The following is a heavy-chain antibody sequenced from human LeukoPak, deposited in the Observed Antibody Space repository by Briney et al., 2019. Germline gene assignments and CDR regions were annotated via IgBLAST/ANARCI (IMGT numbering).Heavy chain of an antibody. CDR3: AKVDILTGYYKVPFDY. CDR2: ISGSGGST. CDR1: GFTFSSYA. Sequence: GRSLRLSCAASGFTFSSYAMHWVRQAPGKGLEWVSAISGSGGSTYYADSVKGRFTISRDNSKNTLYLQMNSLRAEDTAVYYCAKVDILTGYYKVPFDYWGQGTLVTVSS. D-gene: IGHD3-9*01. J-gene: IGHJ4*02. V-gene: IGHV3-23*01.